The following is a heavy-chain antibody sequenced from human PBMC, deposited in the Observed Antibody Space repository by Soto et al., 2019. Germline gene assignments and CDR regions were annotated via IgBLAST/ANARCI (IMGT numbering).Heavy chain of an antibody. V-gene: IGHV3-11*01. CDR1: GFTFSDYY. CDR3: ARDHYDYISDMDV. Sequence: GGSLRLSCAASGFTFSDYYMSWIRQAPGKGLEWVSYISSSGSTIYYADSVKGRFTISRDNAKNSLYLQMNSLRAEDTAVYYCARDHYDYISDMDVWGKGTTVTVSS. J-gene: IGHJ6*03. CDR2: ISSSGSTI. D-gene: IGHD3-16*01.